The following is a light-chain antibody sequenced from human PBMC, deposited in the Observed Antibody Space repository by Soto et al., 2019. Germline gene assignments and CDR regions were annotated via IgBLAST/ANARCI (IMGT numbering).Light chain of an antibody. CDR1: SSDVGGYDH. J-gene: IGLJ2*01. CDR2: AVT. CDR3: SSDPGSGTV. Sequence: QSALTQPASVSGSPGQSIAISCTGTSSDVGGYDHVSWYQQHPGKAPKLMIYAVTTRPSGVSNRFSGSKSGNTASLTIAGLQAEDEADYNLSSDPGSGTVFGGGTQVTVL. V-gene: IGLV2-14*01.